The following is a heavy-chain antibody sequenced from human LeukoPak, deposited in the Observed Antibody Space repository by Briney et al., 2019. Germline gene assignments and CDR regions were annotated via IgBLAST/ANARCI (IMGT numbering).Heavy chain of an antibody. CDR2: TYYSGST. CDR1: GGSINNGRYY. V-gene: IGHV4-39*01. CDR3: ARHLSPVTLLDPFDI. J-gene: IGHJ3*02. D-gene: IGHD5-18*01. Sequence: KPSETLSHTCTVSGGSINNGRYYWAWIRQPPGKGLEWIGTTYYSGSTYYNPSLKSRVTISVDRSRDQFSLNLYSVTAADTAVYFCARHLSPVTLLDPFDIWGQGTMVTVSS.